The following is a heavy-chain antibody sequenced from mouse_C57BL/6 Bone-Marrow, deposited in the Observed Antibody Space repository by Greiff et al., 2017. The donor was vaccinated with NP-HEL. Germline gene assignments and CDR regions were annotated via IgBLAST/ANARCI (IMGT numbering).Heavy chain of an antibody. CDR2: INPNNGGT. J-gene: IGHJ3*01. CDR1: GYTFTDYY. Sequence: VQLQQSGPELVKPGASVKISCKASGYTFTDYYMNWVKQSHGKSLEWIGDINPNNGGTSYNQKFKGKATLTVDKSSSTAYMELRSLTSEDSAVYYCARPRYSWFAYWGQGTLVTVSA. V-gene: IGHV1-26*01. CDR3: ARPRYSWFAY. D-gene: IGHD2-12*01.